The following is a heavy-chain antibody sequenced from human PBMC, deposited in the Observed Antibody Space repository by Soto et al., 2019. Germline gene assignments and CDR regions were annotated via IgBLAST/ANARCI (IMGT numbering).Heavy chain of an antibody. D-gene: IGHD7-27*01. V-gene: IGHV3-30-3*01. J-gene: IGHJ4*02. CDR2: ISYDGTNK. CDR1: GFSFSISP. Sequence: GGSLRLSCAASGFSFSISPMHWVRQAPGKGPEWVALISYDGTNKFYADSVKGRFTIPRDNSKSTLYLQVDSLRPEDAAVYYCARDPKTSGGQHWAFNYFDSWGQGTLVTVSS. CDR3: ARDPKTSGGQHWAFNYFDS.